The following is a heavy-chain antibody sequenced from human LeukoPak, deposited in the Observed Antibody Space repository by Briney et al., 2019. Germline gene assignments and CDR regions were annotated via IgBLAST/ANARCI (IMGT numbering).Heavy chain of an antibody. V-gene: IGHV3-23*01. CDR3: AKDLVGATESYYFDY. D-gene: IGHD1-26*01. CDR1: GFTFSNYA. Sequence: GGSLRLSCAASGFTFSNYAMSWVRQAPGRGLEWISAISDSGGRPSYAHSVKGRLTISRANSTNTLYLQMTSLRAEDTAVYYCAKDLVGATESYYFDYWGQGTLVTVSS. J-gene: IGHJ4*02. CDR2: ISDSGGRP.